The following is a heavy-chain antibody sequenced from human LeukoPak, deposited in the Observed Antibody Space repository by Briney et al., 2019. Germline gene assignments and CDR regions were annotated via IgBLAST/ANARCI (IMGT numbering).Heavy chain of an antibody. J-gene: IGHJ3*02. V-gene: IGHV3-30*02. CDR3: AKDQMATMQDAFDI. CDR1: GFTFSSYG. Sequence: PGGSLRLSCAASGFTFSSYGMHWVRQAPGKGLEWVAFIRYDGSNKYYADSVKGRFTISRDNSKNTLYLQMNSLRAEDTAVYYCAKDQMATMQDAFDIWGQGTMVTVSS. CDR2: IRYDGSNK. D-gene: IGHD5-24*01.